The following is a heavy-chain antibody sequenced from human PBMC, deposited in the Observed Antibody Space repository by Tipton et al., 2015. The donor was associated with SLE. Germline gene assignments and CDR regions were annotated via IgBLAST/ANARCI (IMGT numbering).Heavy chain of an antibody. V-gene: IGHV3-9*01. CDR3: ARQLYSSYYYMDV. CDR2: INWNSDII. J-gene: IGHJ6*03. Sequence: SLRLSCAASGFSFDDYAMHWVRQAPGKALEWVSGINWNSDIIGYADSVKGRFTISRDNAKNSLYLQMNSLRAEDTAVYYCARQLYSSYYYMDVWGKGTTVTVSS. D-gene: IGHD5-18*01. CDR1: GFSFDDYA.